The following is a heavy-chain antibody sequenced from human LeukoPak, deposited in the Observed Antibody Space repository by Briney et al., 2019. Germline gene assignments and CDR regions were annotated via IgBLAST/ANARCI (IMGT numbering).Heavy chain of an antibody. V-gene: IGHV1-2*02. CDR1: GYTFTGYY. D-gene: IGHD1-26*01. CDR2: INPNSGGT. Sequence: ASVKVSCKASGYTFTGYYMHWVRQAPGRELGGMGWINPNSGGTNYAQKFQGRVTMTRDTSISTAYMELSRLRSDDTAVYYCARDRGWELHFDYWGQGTLVTVSS. CDR3: ARDRGWELHFDY. J-gene: IGHJ4*02.